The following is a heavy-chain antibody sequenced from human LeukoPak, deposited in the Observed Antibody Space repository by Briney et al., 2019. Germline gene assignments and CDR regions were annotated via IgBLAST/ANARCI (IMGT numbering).Heavy chain of an antibody. J-gene: IGHJ4*02. CDR3: ARRYCSTISCLPYDY. D-gene: IGHD2-2*01. Sequence: MPSETLSLTCTVSGGSISSGDFHWSWIRQPPGKGLEWIGSIYDSGSIYYNPSLKSRVTISEDTSENQFSLKLSSVTAADTAVYYCARRYCSTISCLPYDYWGQGTLVTVSS. V-gene: IGHV4-30-4*01. CDR2: IYDSGSI. CDR1: GGSISSGDFH.